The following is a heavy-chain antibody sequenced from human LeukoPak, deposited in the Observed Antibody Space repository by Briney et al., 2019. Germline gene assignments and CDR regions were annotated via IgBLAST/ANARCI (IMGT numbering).Heavy chain of an antibody. D-gene: IGHD2-15*01. CDR1: GYIFTSYY. J-gene: IGHJ4*02. Sequence: GSVKVSCKASGYIFTSYYMHWVRQAPGQGLEWMGIINPSGGSTNYAQKFQGRVTMTRDTSTSTVYMEVSSLRSEDTAVYYCARDRRYCSGGSCYYRGGPYFDYWGQGTLVTVSS. CDR2: INPSGGST. CDR3: ARDRRYCSGGSCYYRGGPYFDY. V-gene: IGHV1-46*01.